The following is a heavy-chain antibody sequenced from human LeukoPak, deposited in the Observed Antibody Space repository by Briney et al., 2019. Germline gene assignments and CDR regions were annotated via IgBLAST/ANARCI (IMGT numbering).Heavy chain of an antibody. CDR3: ARDLGP. CDR1: GFTFDDFT. CDR2: IKQDGSEK. V-gene: IGHV3-7*01. J-gene: IGHJ4*02. Sequence: GGSLRLSCTASGFTFDDFTMHWVRQAPGKGLEWVANIKQDGSEKYYVDSVKGRFTISRDNAKNSLYLQMNSLRAEDTAVYYCARDLGPWGQGTLVTVSS.